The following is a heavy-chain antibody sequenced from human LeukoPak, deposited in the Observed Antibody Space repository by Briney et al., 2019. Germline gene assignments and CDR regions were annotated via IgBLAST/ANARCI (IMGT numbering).Heavy chain of an antibody. D-gene: IGHD1-1*01. V-gene: IGHV4-34*01. CDR3: ARRYTNYAPLDY. J-gene: IGHJ4*02. CDR1: GGSFSGYY. CDR2: IYHSGGT. Sequence: SETLPLTCAVYGGSFSGYYWSWIRQPPGKGLEWIGEIYHSGGTNYNPSLKSRVTISVDTSKNQFSLKLSSVTAADTAVYYCARRYTNYAPLDYWGQGTLVTVSP.